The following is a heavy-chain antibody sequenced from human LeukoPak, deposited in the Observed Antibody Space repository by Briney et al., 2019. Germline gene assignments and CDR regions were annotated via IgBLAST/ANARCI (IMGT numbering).Heavy chain of an antibody. CDR3: ARSVVTLYWYFDL. J-gene: IGHJ2*01. V-gene: IGHV4-59*01. D-gene: IGHD4-23*01. CDR1: GGSINNYY. CDR2: ISDIGRT. Sequence: SETLSLTCTVSGGSINNYYWSWIRQPPGKGLEWIGYISDIGRTNYNPSLRSRVTISVDTSKNQFSLKLSSVTTADTAVYYCARSVVTLYWYFDLWGRGTLVTVSS.